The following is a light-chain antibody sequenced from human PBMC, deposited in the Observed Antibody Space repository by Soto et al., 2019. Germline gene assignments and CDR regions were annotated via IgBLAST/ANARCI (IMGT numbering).Light chain of an antibody. CDR3: QSYDSRLSDV. Sequence: QSVLTQPPSVSGAPGQRVTISCTGSSSNIGAGYDVYWYQQLPGTAPKLLIYGNSNRPSGVPDRFSGSKSGTSASLAITGLQAEDEADYSCQSYDSRLSDVFGTGTKLTVL. CDR2: GNS. CDR1: SSNIGAGYD. J-gene: IGLJ1*01. V-gene: IGLV1-40*01.